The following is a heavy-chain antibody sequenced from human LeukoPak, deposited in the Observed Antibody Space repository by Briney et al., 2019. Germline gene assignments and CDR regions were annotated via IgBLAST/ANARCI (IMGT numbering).Heavy chain of an antibody. J-gene: IGHJ5*02. CDR1: GGSFSGYY. CDR3: ARVPPPQWLVVNNWFDP. CDR2: INHSGST. V-gene: IGHV4-34*01. Sequence: SETLSLTCAVYGGSFSGYYWSWIRQPPGKGLEWIGEINHSGSTNYNPSLKSRVTISVDTSKNQFSLKLSSVTAADTAVHYCARVPPPQWLVVNNWFDPWGQGTLVTVSS. D-gene: IGHD6-19*01.